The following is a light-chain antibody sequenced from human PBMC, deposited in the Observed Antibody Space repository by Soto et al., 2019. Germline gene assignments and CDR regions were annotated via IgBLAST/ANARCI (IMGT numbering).Light chain of an antibody. CDR2: AAS. J-gene: IGKJ1*01. CDR3: QQLNSNPRT. Sequence: DIQLTQSPSFLSASVGDRVTITCRASQGIRSYLAWYQQKPGKAPKLLIYAASTLQSGVPSRFSGSGSGTEFTLTISSLQPEDFATYYFQQLNSNPRTFGQGTKVEIK. V-gene: IGKV1-9*01. CDR1: QGIRSY.